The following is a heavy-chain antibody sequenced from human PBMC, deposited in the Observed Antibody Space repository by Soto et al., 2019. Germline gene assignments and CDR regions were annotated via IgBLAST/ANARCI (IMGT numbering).Heavy chain of an antibody. CDR2: ISWDGGST. Sequence: EVQLVESGGVVVQPGGSLRLSCAASGFTFDDYTMHWVRQAPGKGLEWVSLISWDGGSTYYADSVKGRFTISRDNSKNSLYLQMNSLRTEDTALYYCAKDRAGLDSGSYWGDFYFDYWGQGTLVTVSS. CDR1: GFTFDDYT. D-gene: IGHD1-26*01. J-gene: IGHJ4*02. CDR3: AKDRAGLDSGSYWGDFYFDY. V-gene: IGHV3-43*01.